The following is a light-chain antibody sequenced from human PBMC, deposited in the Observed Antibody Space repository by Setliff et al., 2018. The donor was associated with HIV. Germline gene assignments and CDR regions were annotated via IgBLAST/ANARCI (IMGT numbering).Light chain of an antibody. Sequence: QSALTRPASVSGSPGQSITISCTGTSRDVGGYNYVSWYQQHPGEAPKLIIYEVRNRPSGVSSRFSGSKSGNTASLTISGLQTEDEADYYCSSYAITNTLPFGTGTKVTVL. CDR3: SSYAITNTLP. V-gene: IGLV2-14*01. J-gene: IGLJ1*01. CDR2: EVR. CDR1: SRDVGGYNY.